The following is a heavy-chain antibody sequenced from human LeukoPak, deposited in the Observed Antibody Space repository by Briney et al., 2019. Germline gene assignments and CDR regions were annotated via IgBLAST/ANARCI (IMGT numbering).Heavy chain of an antibody. CDR3: ARKNYGDYGSRFFDL. CDR2: IGTADDT. Sequence: GGSLRLSCAASGFTFSSCDMHWVRQATGKGLEWVSGIGTADDTYYPGSVKGRFTISRENAKNSLYLQMNNLRAGDSAVYFCARKNYGDYGSRFFDLWGRGTLVTVSS. D-gene: IGHD4-17*01. CDR1: GFTFSSCD. V-gene: IGHV3-13*01. J-gene: IGHJ2*01.